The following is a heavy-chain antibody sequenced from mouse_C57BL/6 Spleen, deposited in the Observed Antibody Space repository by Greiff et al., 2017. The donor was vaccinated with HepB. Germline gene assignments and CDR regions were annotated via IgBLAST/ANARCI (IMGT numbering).Heavy chain of an antibody. CDR2: ISYDGSN. Sequence: EVQLQESGPGLVKPSQSLSLTCSVTGYSITSGYYWNWIRQFPGNKLEWMGYISYDGSNNYNPSLKNRISITRDTSKNQFFLKLNSVTTEDTATYYCARIWDGWYFDVWGTGTTVTVSS. CDR3: ARIWDGWYFDV. CDR1: GYSITSGYY. V-gene: IGHV3-6*01. D-gene: IGHD4-1*01. J-gene: IGHJ1*03.